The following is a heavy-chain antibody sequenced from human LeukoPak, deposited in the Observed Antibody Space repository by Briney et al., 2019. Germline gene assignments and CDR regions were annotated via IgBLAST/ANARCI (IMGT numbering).Heavy chain of an antibody. CDR3: AKAQDPYSSGWYGYLDY. CDR2: ISGSGGST. CDR1: GFTFSSYA. Sequence: PGGSLRLSCAASGFTFSSYAMSWVRQAPGKGLEWVSAISGSGGSTYYADSVKGRFTISRDNSKNTLYLQMNSLRAEDTAVYYCAKAQDPYSSGWYGYLDYWGQGTLVTVSS. D-gene: IGHD6-19*01. V-gene: IGHV3-23*01. J-gene: IGHJ4*02.